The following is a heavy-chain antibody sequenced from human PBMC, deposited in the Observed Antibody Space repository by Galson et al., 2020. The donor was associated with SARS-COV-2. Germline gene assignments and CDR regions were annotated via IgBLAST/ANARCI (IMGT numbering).Heavy chain of an antibody. D-gene: IGHD6-19*01. Sequence: SETLSLTCSVSGGSMRSYYWSWIRRPPGKGLEWIGYIYSNGVTNYNPSLKSRVTISADTSKNNFFLTLSPVTAADTAVYYCARGAVADPVRKDYWGQGTLVTVSS. V-gene: IGHV4-4*08. CDR2: IYSNGVT. CDR1: GGSMRSYY. J-gene: IGHJ4*02. CDR3: ARGAVADPVRKDY.